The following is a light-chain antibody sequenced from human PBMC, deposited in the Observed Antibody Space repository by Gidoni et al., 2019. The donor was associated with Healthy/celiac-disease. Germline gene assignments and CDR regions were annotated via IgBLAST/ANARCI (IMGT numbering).Light chain of an antibody. V-gene: IGKV3-15*01. J-gene: IGKJ1*01. CDR1: QSVSSN. CDR3: QQYNNWPET. CDR2: GAS. Sequence: IVMTQSPATLSVSPGERATLSCRASQSVSSNLAWYQQKPGQAPRLLIYGASTRATGIPARFSGSGSGTEFTLTISSLQSEDFAVDYCQQYNNWPETFGQGTKVEIK.